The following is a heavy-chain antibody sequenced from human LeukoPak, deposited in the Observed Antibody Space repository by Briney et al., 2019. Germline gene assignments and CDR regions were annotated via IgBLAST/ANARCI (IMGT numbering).Heavy chain of an antibody. D-gene: IGHD2-15*01. CDR3: ARGRVDEQCSGGSCYHLDP. CDR1: GGTFSSYA. J-gene: IGHJ5*02. Sequence: ASVKVSCKASGGTFSSYAISWVRQAPGQGLEWMGGIIPIFGTANYAQKFQGRVTITTDESTSTAYMELSRLRSEDTAVYYCARGRVDEQCSGGSCYHLDPWGQGILVTVSS. CDR2: IIPIFGTA. V-gene: IGHV1-69*05.